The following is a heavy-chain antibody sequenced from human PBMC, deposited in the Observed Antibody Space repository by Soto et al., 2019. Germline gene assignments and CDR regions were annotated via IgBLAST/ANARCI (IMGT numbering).Heavy chain of an antibody. CDR2: INPDGSER. J-gene: IGHJ4*02. CDR3: ARDGEGY. D-gene: IGHD2-15*01. Sequence: EVQLVESGGGLVQPGGSLRLSCAASGFTFSSYWMHWVRQVPGEGLVWVLRINPDGSERNYADSVKGRFTVSRDNAKNTQYLQRNSLRVEDTAVYYCARDGEGYWGQGTLVTVSS. CDR1: GFTFSSYW. V-gene: IGHV3-74*01.